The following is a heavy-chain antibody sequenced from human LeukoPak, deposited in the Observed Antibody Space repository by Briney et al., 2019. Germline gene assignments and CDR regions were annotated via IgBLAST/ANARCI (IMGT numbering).Heavy chain of an antibody. J-gene: IGHJ4*02. CDR1: GYSFTTYW. CDR2: IDPSDSYT. Sequence: GESLKISCRGSGYSFTTYWIGWARQMPGKGLEWMGRIDPSDSYTNYSPSLQGHVTISADKSISAAYLQWSNLKASDTAMYYCARARGDHYSFDYWGQGTLVTVSS. D-gene: IGHD3-10*01. V-gene: IGHV5-10-1*01. CDR3: ARARGDHYSFDY.